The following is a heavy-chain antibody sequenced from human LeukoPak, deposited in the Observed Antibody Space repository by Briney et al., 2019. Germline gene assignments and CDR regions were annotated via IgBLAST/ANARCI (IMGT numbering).Heavy chain of an antibody. Sequence: SAGTLSLTCTVSGGSISSSSYYWGWIRQPPGKGLEWIGGIYYSGSTYYNPSLKSRVTISVDTSKNQFSLKLSSVTAADTAVYYCATMVRGVINNIDYWGQGTLVTVPS. CDR3: ATMVRGVINNIDY. CDR1: GGSISSSSYY. D-gene: IGHD3-10*01. V-gene: IGHV4-39*01. CDR2: IYYSGST. J-gene: IGHJ4*02.